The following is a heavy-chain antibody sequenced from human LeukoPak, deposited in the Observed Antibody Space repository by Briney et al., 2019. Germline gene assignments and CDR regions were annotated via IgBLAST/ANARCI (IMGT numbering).Heavy chain of an antibody. Sequence: PGGSLRLSCAVSGFTFSDQYMSWIRQAPGKGLEYLSYISGSGSDISYADSVKGRFTISRDNAKNSLYLQMNSLRVEDTAVYYCVSFYETYWGRGTLVTVSS. CDR2: ISGSGSDI. CDR3: VSFYETY. J-gene: IGHJ4*02. V-gene: IGHV3-11*04. D-gene: IGHD2/OR15-2a*01. CDR1: GFTFSDQY.